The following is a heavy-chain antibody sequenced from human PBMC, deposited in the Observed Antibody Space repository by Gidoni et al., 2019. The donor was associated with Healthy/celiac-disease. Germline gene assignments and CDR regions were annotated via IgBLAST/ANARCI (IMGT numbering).Heavy chain of an antibody. V-gene: IGHV3-11*01. CDR2: ISSSGSTI. CDR1: GFTFSDYY. D-gene: IGHD6-13*01. CDR3: ARARILAAAKYWYFDL. Sequence: QVQLVESGGGLVKPGGSLRLACAASGFTFSDYYMSWIRQAPGKGLEWVSYISSSGSTIYYADSVKGRFTISRDNAKNSLYLQMNSLRAEDTAVYYCARARILAAAKYWYFDLWGRGTLVTVSS. J-gene: IGHJ2*01.